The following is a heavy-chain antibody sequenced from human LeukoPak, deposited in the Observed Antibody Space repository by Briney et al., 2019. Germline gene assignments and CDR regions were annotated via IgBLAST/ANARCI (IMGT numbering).Heavy chain of an antibody. Sequence: PSETLSLTCAVYGGSFSGYYWSWIRQPPGKGLEWIGEINHSGSTNYNPSLKSRVTISVDTSKNQFSLKLSSVTAADTAVYYCARHLYYYDSSGYPRDYWGQGTLVTVSS. D-gene: IGHD3-22*01. CDR3: ARHLYYYDSSGYPRDY. J-gene: IGHJ4*02. CDR2: INHSGST. V-gene: IGHV4-34*01. CDR1: GGSFSGYY.